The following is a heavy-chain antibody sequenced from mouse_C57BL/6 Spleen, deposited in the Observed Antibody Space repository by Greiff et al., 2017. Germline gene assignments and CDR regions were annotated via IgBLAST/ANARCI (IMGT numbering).Heavy chain of an antibody. J-gene: IGHJ4*01. CDR3: ARGDGNYAMDY. V-gene: IGHV1-82*01. D-gene: IGHD2-1*01. CDR1: GYAFSSSW. CDR2: IYPGDGDT. Sequence: QVQLQQSGPELVKPGASVKISCKASGYAFSSSWMNWVKQRPGKGLEWIGRIYPGDGDTNYNGKFKGKATLTADKSSSTAYMQLSSLTSEDSAVYVCARGDGNYAMDYWGQGTSVTVSA.